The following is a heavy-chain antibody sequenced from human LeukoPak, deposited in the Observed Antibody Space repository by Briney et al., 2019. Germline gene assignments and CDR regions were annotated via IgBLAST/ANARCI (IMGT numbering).Heavy chain of an antibody. CDR1: GGSISSYY. J-gene: IGHJ5*02. CDR3: AGELPGIAAAGPLPNWLDP. D-gene: IGHD6-13*01. CDR2: IYYSGST. V-gene: IGHV4-59*08. Sequence: SETLSLTCTVSGGSISSYYWSWIRQPPGKGLEWIGYIYYSGSTNYNPSLKSRVTISVDTSKNQFSLKLSSVTAADTAVYYCAGELPGIAAAGPLPNWLDPWGQGTLVTVSS.